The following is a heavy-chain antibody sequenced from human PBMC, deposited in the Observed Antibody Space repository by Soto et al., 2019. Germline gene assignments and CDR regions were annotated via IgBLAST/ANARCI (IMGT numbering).Heavy chain of an antibody. CDR3: ARGLGGDSWIDY. J-gene: IGHJ4*02. CDR1: GYTFTSYG. V-gene: IGHV1-18*01. CDR2: ISVYNGIT. D-gene: IGHD2-21*01. Sequence: QVQLVQSGAEVKKPGASVKVSCKASGYTFTSYGISWARQAPGQGLEWMEWISVYNGITNYAGMLQGRVTMTTDTSTSTAYMELRSMRSDDTAVYYCARGLGGDSWIDYWGQGTLVTVSS.